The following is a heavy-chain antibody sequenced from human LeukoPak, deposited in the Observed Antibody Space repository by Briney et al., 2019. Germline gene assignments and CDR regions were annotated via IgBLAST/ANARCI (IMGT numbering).Heavy chain of an antibody. CDR3: ARSWDARLSFDY. CDR2: IYSGGNT. CDR1: GFIVSRNY. Sequence: GGSLRLSCAASGFIVSRNYMNWVRQSPGKGLEWVSVIYSGGNTYYADSVKGRFTISRDNSKNTVNLQMNDLRAEDTAVYYCARSWDARLSFDYWGQGTLVTVSS. D-gene: IGHD1-26*01. J-gene: IGHJ4*02. V-gene: IGHV3-66*02.